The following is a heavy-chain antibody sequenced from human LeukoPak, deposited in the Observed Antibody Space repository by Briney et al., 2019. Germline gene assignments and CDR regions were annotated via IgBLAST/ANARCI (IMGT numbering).Heavy chain of an antibody. CDR3: ARRYCTNGVCYDDRGAFDI. J-gene: IGHJ3*02. Sequence: SVKVSCKASGGTFSNNAISWVRQAPGQGLEWMGGIIPIFGTTNYAQKFQGRVTVAADKSMSTAYMELSSLTSEDTAVYYCARRYCTNGVCYDDRGAFDIWGQGTLVTVSS. V-gene: IGHV1-69*06. CDR2: IIPIFGTT. D-gene: IGHD2-8*01. CDR1: GGTFSNNA.